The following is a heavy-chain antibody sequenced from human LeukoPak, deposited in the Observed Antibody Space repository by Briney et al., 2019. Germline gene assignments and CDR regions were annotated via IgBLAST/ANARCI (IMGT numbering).Heavy chain of an antibody. CDR2: IYHSGST. CDR1: GYSISSGYY. D-gene: IGHD2-2*01. CDR3: AKGPYCSSTSCYSYYYYYMDV. V-gene: IGHV4-38-2*02. Sequence: TSETLSLTCTVSGYSISSGYYWGWIRQPPGKGLEWIGSIYHSGSTYYNPSLKSRVTISVDTSKNQFSLKLSSVTAADTAEYYCAKGPYCSSTSCYSYYYYYMDVWGKGTTVTVSS. J-gene: IGHJ6*03.